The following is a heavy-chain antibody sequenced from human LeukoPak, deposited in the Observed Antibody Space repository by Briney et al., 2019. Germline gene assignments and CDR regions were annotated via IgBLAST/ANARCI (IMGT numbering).Heavy chain of an antibody. CDR3: AREAVYSYGNNFDY. V-gene: IGHV4-61*01. D-gene: IGHD5-18*01. CDR2: IYYSGST. Sequence: SETLSLTCTVSGGSVSSGSYYWSWIRQPPGKGLEWIGYIYYSGSTNYNPSLKSRVTILVDTSKNQFSLKLSSVTAADTAVYHCAREAVYSYGNNFDYWGQGTLVTVSS. J-gene: IGHJ4*02. CDR1: GGSVSSGSYY.